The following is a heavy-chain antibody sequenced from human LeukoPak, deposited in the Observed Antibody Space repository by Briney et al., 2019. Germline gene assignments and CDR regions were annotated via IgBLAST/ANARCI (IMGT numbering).Heavy chain of an antibody. CDR1: GGSFSGYY. J-gene: IGHJ6*03. CDR3: ARGATVAGTTYYYMDV. CDR2: INHSGST. V-gene: IGHV4-34*01. D-gene: IGHD6-19*01. Sequence: SETLSLTCAVYGGSFSGYYWSWIRQPPGKGLEWIGEINHSGSTNYNPSLKSRVTISVDTSKNQFSLKLSSVTAADTAVYYCARGATVAGTTYYYMDVWGKGTTVTVSS.